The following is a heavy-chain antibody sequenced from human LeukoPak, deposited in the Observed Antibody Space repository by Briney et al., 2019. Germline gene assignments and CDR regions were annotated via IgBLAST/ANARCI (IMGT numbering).Heavy chain of an antibody. V-gene: IGHV5-51*01. CDR2: IYPGDSDT. CDR1: GYRFTSYW. J-gene: IGHJ4*02. D-gene: IGHD2-21*02. Sequence: EPMKISRQGSGYRFTSYWIGRGRQMPGKGLEWMGMIYPGDSDTRYSPSFEGQVTISADKSIATAYLQWSGLKASDTAMYYCARHISDCGGDCPFDYWGQGTLVTVSS. CDR3: ARHISDCGGDCPFDY.